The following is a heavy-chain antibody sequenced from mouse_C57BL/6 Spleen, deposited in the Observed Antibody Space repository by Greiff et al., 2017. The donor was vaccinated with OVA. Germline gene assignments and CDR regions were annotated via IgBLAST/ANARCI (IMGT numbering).Heavy chain of an antibody. CDR1: GFTFTDYY. Sequence: EVKLVESGGGLVQPGGSLSLSCAASGFTFTDYYMSWVRQPPGKALEWLGFIRNKANGYTTEYSASVKGRFTISRDNSQSILYLQMNALRAEDSATYYCARYIGSSGYNYFDYWGQGTTLTVSS. J-gene: IGHJ2*01. D-gene: IGHD3-2*02. CDR2: IRNKANGYTT. CDR3: ARYIGSSGYNYFDY. V-gene: IGHV7-3*01.